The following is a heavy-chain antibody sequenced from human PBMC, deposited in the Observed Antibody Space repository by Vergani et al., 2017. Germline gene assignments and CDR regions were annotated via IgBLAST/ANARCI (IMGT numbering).Heavy chain of an antibody. D-gene: IGHD2-15*01. CDR3: ARGGCLGGSCYKPLFDY. V-gene: IGHV4-59*08. J-gene: IGHJ4*02. CDR2: IYDSGDT. CDR1: GDSMNTYY. Sequence: QVQLQESGPGLVKPSETLSLTCSVSGDSMNTYYWTWIRQPPGKGLEWLGYIYDSGDTKYNPSLKSRVTMSLDTSKNQFSLNLTSVTAADTAVYFCARGGCLGGSCYKPLFDYWGQGILVTVSS.